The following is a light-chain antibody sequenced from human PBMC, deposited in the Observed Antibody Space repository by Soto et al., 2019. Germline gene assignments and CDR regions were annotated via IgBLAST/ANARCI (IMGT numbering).Light chain of an antibody. CDR2: KAS. V-gene: IGKV1-5*03. CDR3: QQFYRYPWT. CDR1: QSVDTC. J-gene: IGKJ1*01. Sequence: EIQMTQSPSTLSASVGDRVTITCRASQSVDTCLAWYQQKPGQAPHLLIYKASSLETGVPSRFSGSGSVTEFTLTISSLQPDDFATYYCQQFYRYPWTFGQGTKVEIK.